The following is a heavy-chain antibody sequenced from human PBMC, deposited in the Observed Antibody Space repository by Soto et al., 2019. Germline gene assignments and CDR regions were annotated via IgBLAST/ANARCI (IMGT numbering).Heavy chain of an antibody. Sequence: QVQLVQSGAEVKKPGSSVKVSCKASGGTFSSYAISWVRQAPGQGLEWMGGIIPIFGTANYAQKFQGRVTITADECTSTAYMELSSLRSEDTAVYYCARELNYDILTGYYAWFDPWGQGTLVTVSS. CDR2: IIPIFGTA. J-gene: IGHJ5*02. CDR3: ARELNYDILTGYYAWFDP. CDR1: GGTFSSYA. V-gene: IGHV1-69*01. D-gene: IGHD3-9*01.